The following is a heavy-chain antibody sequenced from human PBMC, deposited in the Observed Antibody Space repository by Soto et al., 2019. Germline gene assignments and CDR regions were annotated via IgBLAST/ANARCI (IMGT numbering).Heavy chain of an antibody. CDR3: ARPTYYDFWSGYQTGYYYYGMDV. J-gene: IGHJ6*02. CDR1: GGTFSSYG. D-gene: IGHD3-3*01. Sequence: QVQLVQSGAEVKKPGSSVKVSCKASGGTFSSYGISWVRQAPGQGLEWMGGIIPIMGTANYAQKFQGRVTITADESTSTAYMELSSLRSEDTAVYYCARPTYYDFWSGYQTGYYYYGMDVWGQGTTVTVSS. V-gene: IGHV1-69*12. CDR2: IIPIMGTA.